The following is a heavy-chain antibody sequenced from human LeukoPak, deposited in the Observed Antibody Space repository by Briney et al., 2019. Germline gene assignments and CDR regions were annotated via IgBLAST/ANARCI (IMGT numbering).Heavy chain of an antibody. J-gene: IGHJ6*03. CDR3: AKDRRTYYDFWSGYYYYYYMDV. CDR2: ISGSGGST. V-gene: IGHV3-23*01. CDR1: GFIFSSYG. D-gene: IGHD3-3*01. Sequence: GGSLRLSCAASGFIFSSYGMIWVRQAPGKGLEWVSAISGSGGSTYYADSVKGRFTISRDNSKNTLYLQMNSLRAEDTAVYYCAKDRRTYYDFWSGYYYYYYMDVWGKGTTVTVSS.